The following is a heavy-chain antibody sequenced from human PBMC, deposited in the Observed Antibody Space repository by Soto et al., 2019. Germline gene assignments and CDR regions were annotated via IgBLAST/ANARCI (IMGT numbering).Heavy chain of an antibody. CDR2: IYYSGSS. D-gene: IGHD2-15*01. Sequence: LSLTCTVSGGSISSYYWSWIRQPPGKGLEWIGYIYYSGSSNYNPSLKSRVTISVDTSKNQFSLKLSSVTAADTAVYYCARRYGGNFDYWGQGTLVTVSS. J-gene: IGHJ4*02. CDR3: ARRYGGNFDY. V-gene: IGHV4-59*08. CDR1: GGSISSYY.